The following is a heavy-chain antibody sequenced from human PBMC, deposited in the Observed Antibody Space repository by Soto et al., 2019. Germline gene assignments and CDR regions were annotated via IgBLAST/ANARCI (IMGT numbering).Heavy chain of an antibody. CDR1: GYTFTSYA. CDR2: INAGNGNT. D-gene: IGHD3-3*01. J-gene: IGHJ6*02. Sequence: QVKLVQSGAEVKKPGASVKVSCKASGYTFTSYAMHWVRQAPGQRLEWMGWINAGNGNTKYSQKFQGRVTITRDTSASTAYMELSSLRSEDTAVYYCARLVGYYAPLDVWGQGTTVTVS. V-gene: IGHV1-3*01. CDR3: ARLVGYYAPLDV.